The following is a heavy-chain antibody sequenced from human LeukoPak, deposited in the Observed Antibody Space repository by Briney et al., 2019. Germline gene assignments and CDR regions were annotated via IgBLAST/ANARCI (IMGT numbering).Heavy chain of an antibody. CDR1: GYTFTSYG. D-gene: IGHD3-22*01. Sequence: ASVKVSCKASGYTFTSYGTSWVRQAPGQGLEWMGRISAYNGNTNYAQKLQGRVTMTTDTSTSTAYMELRSLRSDDTAVYYCAREDSSGYYYPYYYYYMDVWGKGTTVTISS. CDR3: AREDSSGYYYPYYYYYMDV. V-gene: IGHV1-18*01. CDR2: ISAYNGNT. J-gene: IGHJ6*03.